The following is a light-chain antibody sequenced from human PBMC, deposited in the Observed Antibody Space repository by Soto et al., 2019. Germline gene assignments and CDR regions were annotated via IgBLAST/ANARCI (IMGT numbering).Light chain of an antibody. V-gene: IGKV1D-13*01. Sequence: AIQMTQSPSSLSASVGDRVTISCRASQGIGNALGWYQQKPGKAPKVLIYDASSLESGVPSRFSGSGSGTEFSLTISSLQPDDFATYYCQQYNHYWTFGQGTRLEIK. CDR3: QQYNHYWT. CDR1: QGIGNA. CDR2: DAS. J-gene: IGKJ5*01.